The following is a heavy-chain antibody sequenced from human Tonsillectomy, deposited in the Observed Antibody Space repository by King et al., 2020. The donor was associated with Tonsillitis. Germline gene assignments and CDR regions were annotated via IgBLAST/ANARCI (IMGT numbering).Heavy chain of an antibody. J-gene: IGHJ4*02. CDR2: INPHSGGT. CDR3: ARAPSFLEWLLYFDY. Sequence: QDQLVQSGAEVKKPGASVKVSCKASGFTFTGYYIHWVRQAPGQGLEWMGWINPHSGGTYSAQKFQGRVTMTRDTSISTAYMELSSLRSDDTAVYYCARAPSFLEWLLYFDYWGQGPLVTVSS. D-gene: IGHD3-3*01. V-gene: IGHV1-2*02. CDR1: GFTFTGYY.